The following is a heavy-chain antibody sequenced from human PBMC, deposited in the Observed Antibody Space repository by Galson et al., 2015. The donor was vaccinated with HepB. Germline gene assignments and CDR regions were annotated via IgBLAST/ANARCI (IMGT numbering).Heavy chain of an antibody. CDR1: GCAFDSYI. D-gene: IGHD3-22*01. CDR2: ITPMFGVP. CDR3: ASRSPYQYDSSGQGAFDI. J-gene: IGHJ3*02. V-gene: IGHV1-69*02. Sequence: SVKVSCKASGCAFDSYIINWLRQAPGQGPEWMGRITPMFGVPNYVQKFEGRVTMTADTSTNTAYMELSSLTSDDTAVYYCASRSPYQYDSSGQGAFDIWGQGTMVIVSS.